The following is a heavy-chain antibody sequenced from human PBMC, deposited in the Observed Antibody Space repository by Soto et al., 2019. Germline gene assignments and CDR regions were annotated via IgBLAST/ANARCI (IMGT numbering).Heavy chain of an antibody. Sequence: PGESLKISCKGSGYSFTSYWIGWVRQIPWKGLEWMGIIYPGDSDTRYSPSFQGQVTISADKSISTAYLQWSSLKASDTAMYYCARRGISNYYYYYGMDVWGQGTTVTVSS. D-gene: IGHD3-16*01. CDR1: GYSFTSYW. CDR3: ARRGISNYYYYYGMDV. CDR2: IYPGDSDT. V-gene: IGHV5-51*01. J-gene: IGHJ6*02.